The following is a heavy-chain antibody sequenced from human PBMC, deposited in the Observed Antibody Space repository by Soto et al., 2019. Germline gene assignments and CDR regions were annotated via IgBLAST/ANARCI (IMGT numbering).Heavy chain of an antibody. V-gene: IGHV3-23*01. CDR2: LPEIGTNT. J-gene: IGHJ4*02. CDR3: AKKSGVGATWYFDY. Sequence: EVQLLESGGGLVQPGGSLRLSCAASGFTFSNYGMSWVRQAPGKGLEWVSALPEIGTNTYYADSVKGRFTISRDNSKNTLFLQKNNPRAGDTGVYYCAKKSGVGATWYFDYWGQGTLVTVSS. CDR1: GFTFSNYG. D-gene: IGHD1-26*01.